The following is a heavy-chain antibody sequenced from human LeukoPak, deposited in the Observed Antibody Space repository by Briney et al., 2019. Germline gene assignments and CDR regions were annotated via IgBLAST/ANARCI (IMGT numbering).Heavy chain of an antibody. CDR2: ISSSSSYI. Sequence: GGTLRLSCAASGFTFSSYGMNWVRQAPGKGLEWVSSISSSSSYIYYADSVKGRFTISRDNAKNSLYLQMNSLRAEDTAVYYCARERMDTAIGGGDYWGQGTLVTVSS. D-gene: IGHD5-18*01. J-gene: IGHJ4*02. CDR1: GFTFSSYG. CDR3: ARERMDTAIGGGDY. V-gene: IGHV3-21*01.